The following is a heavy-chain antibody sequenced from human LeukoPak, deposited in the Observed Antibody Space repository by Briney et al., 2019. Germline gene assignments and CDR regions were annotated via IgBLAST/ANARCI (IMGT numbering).Heavy chain of an antibody. V-gene: IGHV1-2*02. D-gene: IGHD1-26*01. Sequence: GASVKVSCKASGYTFTGYYMHWVRQAPGQGLEWMGWINPNSGGTNYAQKFQGRVTMTRDTSISTAYMELSRLRSDDTAVYYCVRVRLGVGATSPPYNWFDPWGQGALVTVSS. CDR1: GYTFTGYY. J-gene: IGHJ5*02. CDR3: VRVRLGVGATSPPYNWFDP. CDR2: INPNSGGT.